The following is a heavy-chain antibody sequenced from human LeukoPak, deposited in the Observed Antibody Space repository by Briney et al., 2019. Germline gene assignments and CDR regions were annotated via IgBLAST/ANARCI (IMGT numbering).Heavy chain of an antibody. D-gene: IGHD3-3*01. CDR1: GFTFSSYW. J-gene: IGHJ4*02. V-gene: IGHV3-7*01. CDR2: IKQDGSEK. Sequence: GGSLRLSCAASGFTFSSYWMSLVRQAPGKGLEWVANIKQDGSEKFYVDSVKGRFTISRDNAKNSLYLQMNSLRAEDTAVYYCARHPTGITIFGVVIPYFDYWGQGTLVTVSS. CDR3: ARHPTGITIFGVVIPYFDY.